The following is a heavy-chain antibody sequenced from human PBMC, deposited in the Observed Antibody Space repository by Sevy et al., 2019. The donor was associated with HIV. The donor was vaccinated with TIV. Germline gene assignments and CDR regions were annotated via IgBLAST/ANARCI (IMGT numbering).Heavy chain of an antibody. D-gene: IGHD3-10*01. CDR2: IYYSGST. CDR3: ARGPEQLSMVRVGFAYFDY. Sequence: SETLSLTCTVSGGSISSGDYYWSWIRQPPGKGLEWIGYIYYSGSTYYNPSLKSRVTISVDTSKNQFSLKLSSVTAADTAVYYCARGPEQLSMVRVGFAYFDYWGQGTLVTVSS. CDR1: GGSISSGDYY. V-gene: IGHV4-30-4*01. J-gene: IGHJ4*02.